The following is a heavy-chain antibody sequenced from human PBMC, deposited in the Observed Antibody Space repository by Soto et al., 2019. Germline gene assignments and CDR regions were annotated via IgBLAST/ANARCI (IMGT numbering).Heavy chain of an antibody. CDR2: ISYSGRT. D-gene: IGHD3-22*01. V-gene: IGHV4-31*03. Sequence: QVQLQESGPGLVKPSQTLSLTCTVSGVSLNSGDYFWSWVRQLPGKGLEWIGYISYSGRTFYSPIMNSRTSISADTSQSHFSLTMTSVIAADTAVYFCARWTYLYDSSNIRYGGFDTWGQGTKVTVSS. CDR3: ARWTYLYDSSNIRYGGFDT. CDR1: GVSLNSGDYF. J-gene: IGHJ3*02.